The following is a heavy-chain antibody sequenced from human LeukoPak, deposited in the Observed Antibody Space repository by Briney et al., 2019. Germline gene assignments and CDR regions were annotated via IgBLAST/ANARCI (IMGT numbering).Heavy chain of an antibody. J-gene: IGHJ4*02. CDR3: ARLYGGNSFDC. Sequence: GESLKISCKGSGYSFTTSWIGWVRQMPGKGLEWMGIIYPSDSDSGYSPSFQGQVSISVDKSISTAYLQWSSLKASDTAMYYCARLYGGNSFDCWGQGTLVTVSS. D-gene: IGHD4-23*01. V-gene: IGHV5-51*01. CDR2: IYPSDSDS. CDR1: GYSFTTSW.